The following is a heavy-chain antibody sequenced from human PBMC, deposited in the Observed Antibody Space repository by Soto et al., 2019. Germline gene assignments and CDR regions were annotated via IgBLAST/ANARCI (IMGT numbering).Heavy chain of an antibody. Sequence: SVKVSCKASGGTFSSYAISWVRQAPGQGLEWMGGIIPIFGTANYAQKFQGRVTITADESTSTAYMELSSLRSEDTAVYYCARDSRGYYDFWSGPRASYGMDVWGQGTTVTVSS. CDR1: GGTFSSYA. CDR3: ARDSRGYYDFWSGPRASYGMDV. CDR2: IIPIFGTA. V-gene: IGHV1-69*13. D-gene: IGHD3-3*01. J-gene: IGHJ6*02.